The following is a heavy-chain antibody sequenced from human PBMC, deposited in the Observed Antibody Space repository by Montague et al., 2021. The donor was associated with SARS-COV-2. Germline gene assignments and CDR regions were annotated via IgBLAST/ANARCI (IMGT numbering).Heavy chain of an antibody. CDR1: GDSIGSSSYN. Sequence: SETLSLTCTVSGDSIGSSSYNWGWIRQPPGKGLEWIGSVHYSGXPXYXXXXKXRVTIYVDTSKNQLSLKLSSVTAADTAVYYCTRHVHMTWPEPSPGFDYWGQGTLVTVSS. D-gene: IGHD1-1*01. CDR2: VHYSGXP. V-gene: IGHV4-39*01. J-gene: IGHJ4*02. CDR3: TRHVHMTWPEPSPGFDY.